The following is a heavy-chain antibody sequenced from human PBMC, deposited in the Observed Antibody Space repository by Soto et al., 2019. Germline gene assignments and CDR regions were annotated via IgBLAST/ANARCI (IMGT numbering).Heavy chain of an antibody. Sequence: DVQLLESGGGLVQPRGSLRLSCAASGFSFSSYAMVWVRQAPGKGLEWVAVISARGGSSYFADSVKGRFTISRDNSKNVLSMEMNTLRAEDTAIYFCAKGSIEYRASVDNCGQGTLVVVSS. CDR1: GFSFSSYA. CDR2: ISARGGSS. CDR3: AKGSIEYRASVDN. D-gene: IGHD3-16*02. J-gene: IGHJ4*02. V-gene: IGHV3-23*01.